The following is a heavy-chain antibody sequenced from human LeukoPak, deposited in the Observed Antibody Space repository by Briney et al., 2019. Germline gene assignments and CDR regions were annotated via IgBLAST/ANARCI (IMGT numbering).Heavy chain of an antibody. Sequence: WGSLRLSCAASGFTFSSYSMNWVSQAPGKGLEWVSSISSSSSYIYYADSVKGRFTISRDNAKNSLYLQMNSLRAEDTAVYYCASCIAADNLPDYWGQGTLVTVSS. CDR3: ASCIAADNLPDY. CDR2: ISSSSSYI. CDR1: GFTFSSYS. D-gene: IGHD6-13*01. J-gene: IGHJ4*02. V-gene: IGHV3-21*01.